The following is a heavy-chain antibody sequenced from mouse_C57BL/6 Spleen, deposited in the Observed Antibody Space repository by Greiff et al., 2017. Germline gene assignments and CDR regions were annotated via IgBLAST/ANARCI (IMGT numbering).Heavy chain of an antibody. CDR1: GYTFTSYG. CDR2: IYPRSGNT. V-gene: IGHV1-81*01. CDR3: AREEDPNWDVIFDY. J-gene: IGHJ2*01. Sequence: QVQLQQSGAELARPGASVKLSCKASGYTFTSYGISWVKQRTGQGLEWIGEIYPRSGNTYYNEKFKGKATLTADKSSSTAYMELRSLTSEDSAVYFCAREEDPNWDVIFDYWGQGTTLTVSS. D-gene: IGHD4-1*01.